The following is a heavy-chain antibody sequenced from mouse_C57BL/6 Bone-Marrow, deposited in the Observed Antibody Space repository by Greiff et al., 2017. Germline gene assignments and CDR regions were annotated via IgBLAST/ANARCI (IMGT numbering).Heavy chain of an antibody. Sequence: VQLQQPGAELVKPGASVKMSCKASGYTFTSSWITWGKQRPGQGLEWIGDIYPGSGSTNYNEKFKSKATLTVDTSASTAYMQLSSLTSEDSAVYYCARPRQGYWGQGTTLTVSS. J-gene: IGHJ2*01. CDR3: ARPRQGY. CDR1: GYTFTSSW. CDR2: IYPGSGST. V-gene: IGHV1-55*01. D-gene: IGHD2-12*01.